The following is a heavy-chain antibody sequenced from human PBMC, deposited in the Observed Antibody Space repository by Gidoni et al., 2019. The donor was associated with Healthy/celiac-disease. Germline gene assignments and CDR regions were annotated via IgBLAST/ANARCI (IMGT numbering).Heavy chain of an antibody. CDR3: ARDPVRGVIPHYYYGMDV. V-gene: IGHV3-20*04. CDR2: IKWNGGST. Sequence: EVQLVESGGGVVRPGGSLRLSCAASGFPFDDYGMSWVRQAPGKGLEWVSGIKWNGGSTGYADAVKGRFTISRDNAKNSLYLQMNSLRAEDTALYYCARDPVRGVIPHYYYGMDVWGQGTTVTVSS. J-gene: IGHJ6*02. D-gene: IGHD3-10*01. CDR1: GFPFDDYG.